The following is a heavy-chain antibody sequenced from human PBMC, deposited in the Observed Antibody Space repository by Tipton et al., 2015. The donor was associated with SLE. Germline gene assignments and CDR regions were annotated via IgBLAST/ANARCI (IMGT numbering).Heavy chain of an antibody. CDR1: RGSFTDYY. CDR3: ASMIVVIPVEARRDGMDV. J-gene: IGHJ6*02. D-gene: IGHD2-2*01. V-gene: IGHV4-31*11. Sequence: TLSLTCAVSRGSFTDYYWTWIRQHPGKGLEWIGYIYYTGSTYYNPSLKSRLTISADTSKNQFSLELASVTAADTAVYYCASMIVVIPVEARRDGMDVWGQGTTVTVSS. CDR2: IYYTGST.